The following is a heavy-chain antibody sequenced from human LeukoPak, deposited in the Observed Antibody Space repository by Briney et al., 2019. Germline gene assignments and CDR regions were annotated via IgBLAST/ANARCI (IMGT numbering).Heavy chain of an antibody. D-gene: IGHD2-15*01. Sequence: GASVKVSCKASGYTFTGYFIHWVRQAPGQGLEWMGWINPNSGGTNYAQKFQGRVTMTTDTSTSTAYMELSRLRSDDTAVYYCARGGIDCSGGSCYQNYFDYWGQGTLVTVSS. CDR2: INPNSGGT. J-gene: IGHJ4*02. V-gene: IGHV1-2*02. CDR3: ARGGIDCSGGSCYQNYFDY. CDR1: GYTFTGYF.